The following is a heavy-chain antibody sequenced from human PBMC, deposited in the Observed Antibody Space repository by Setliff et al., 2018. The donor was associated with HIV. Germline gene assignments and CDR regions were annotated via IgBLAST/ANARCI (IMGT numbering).Heavy chain of an antibody. V-gene: IGHV3-49*04. CDR1: GFTFGDYA. CDR2: IRSKPYGATT. CDR3: TREIRDGNPRSSN. D-gene: IGHD3-10*01. J-gene: IGHJ4*02. Sequence: GGSLRLSCTDSGFTFGDYAMTWVRQAPGKGLEWVGFIRSKPYGATTEYAASVKGRFTISRDDSKSTLYLQLTTLRTEDTGFYFCTREIRDGNPRSSNWGQGTLVTVSS.